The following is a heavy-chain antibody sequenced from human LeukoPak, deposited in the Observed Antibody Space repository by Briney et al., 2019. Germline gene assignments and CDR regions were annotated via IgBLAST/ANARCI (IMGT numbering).Heavy chain of an antibody. CDR3: ARGAVTYYYHYMDV. CDR1: EFSVGSNY. V-gene: IGHV3-66*01. Sequence: PGGSLRLSCAASEFSVGSNYMTWVRQAPGKGLEWVSLIYSGGSTYYADSVKGRFTISRDNSKNTLYLQMNNVRAEDTALYYCARGAVTYYYHYMDVWGKGAAVIVSS. J-gene: IGHJ6*03. D-gene: IGHD4-17*01. CDR2: IYSGGST.